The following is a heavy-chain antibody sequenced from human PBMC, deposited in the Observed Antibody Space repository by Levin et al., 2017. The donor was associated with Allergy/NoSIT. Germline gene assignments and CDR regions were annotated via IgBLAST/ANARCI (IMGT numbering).Heavy chain of an antibody. V-gene: IGHV3-23*01. CDR2: INASGGRT. CDR1: GFTFSSYA. CDR3: AKSEAPLGADTNPGMAV. J-gene: IGHJ6*02. Sequence: GGSLRLSCAASGFTFSSYAMYWVRQVPGKGLEWVSGINASGGRTYYADSVKGRFTTSRDNSKNTLYLQMNSLRADDTAVYYCAKSEAPLGADTNPGMAVWRLGTAVTVS. D-gene: IGHD4-17*01.